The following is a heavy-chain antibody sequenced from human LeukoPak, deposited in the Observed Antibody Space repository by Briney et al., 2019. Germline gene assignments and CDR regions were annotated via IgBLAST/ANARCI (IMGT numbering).Heavy chain of an antibody. V-gene: IGHV3-23*01. D-gene: IGHD4/OR15-4a*01. J-gene: IGHJ4*02. CDR2: ITSAGDT. Sequence: PGGSLTLSCATSGFIFSNYAMSWVRQTPGKGLEWVSSITSAGDTKYADSVKVRFATSRDPSKNTLFLHLSNLRVEDTALYFCTRDQGRDYAPIGSATHAFWGQGTLVAVSS. CDR3: TRDQGRDYAPIGSATHAF. CDR1: GFIFSNYA.